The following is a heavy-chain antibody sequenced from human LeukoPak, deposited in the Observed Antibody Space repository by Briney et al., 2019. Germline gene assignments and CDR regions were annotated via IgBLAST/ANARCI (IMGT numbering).Heavy chain of an antibody. V-gene: IGHV3-15*07. CDR2: IKANADGGTA. CDR1: GFTFNNAW. D-gene: IGHD3-10*01. Sequence: GGSLRLSCAASGFTFNNAWMHWVRQAPGQGLEWVGQIKANADGGTADYAAPVKGRFTISRDDSKNMIYLQMDSLKAEDTALYYCTTDREFLIWFGAGGHWGQGTLVTVSS. CDR3: TTDREFLIWFGAGGH. J-gene: IGHJ1*01.